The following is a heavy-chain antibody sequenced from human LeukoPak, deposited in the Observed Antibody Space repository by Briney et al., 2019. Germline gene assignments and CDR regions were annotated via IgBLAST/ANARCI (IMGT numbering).Heavy chain of an antibody. J-gene: IGHJ4*02. CDR1: GGTFSSYA. D-gene: IGHD3-16*01. V-gene: IGHV1-69*04. Sequence: ASVKVSCKASGGTFSSYAISWVRQAPGQGLEWMGRIIPILGIANYAQKFQGRGTITADKSTSTAYMELSSLRSEDTAVYYCARGGAMGLFDYWGQGTLVTVSS. CDR3: ARGGAMGLFDY. CDR2: IIPILGIA.